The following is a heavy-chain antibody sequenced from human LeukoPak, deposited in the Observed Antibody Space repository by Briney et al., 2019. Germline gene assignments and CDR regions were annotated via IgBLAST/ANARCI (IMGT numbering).Heavy chain of an antibody. D-gene: IGHD1-14*01. CDR2: LGPTSSTI. CDR1: GFTFSSYW. Sequence: PGGSLRLSCAASGFTFSSYWMNWARQAPGKGLERVSYLGPTSSTISYADSVRGRFTISRDNAKNSLYLQMNSLRAEDTAIYYCARDFNHAFDYWGQGILVTVSS. J-gene: IGHJ4*02. V-gene: IGHV3-48*01. CDR3: ARDFNHAFDY.